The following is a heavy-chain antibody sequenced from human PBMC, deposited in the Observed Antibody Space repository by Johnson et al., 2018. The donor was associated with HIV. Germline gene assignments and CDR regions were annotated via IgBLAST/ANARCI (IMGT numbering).Heavy chain of an antibody. J-gene: IGHJ3*02. CDR1: GFTFSDYY. V-gene: IGHV3-11*04. CDR3: AKDREYYDILTGYYISLSSWDAFDI. Sequence: QVQLVESGGGLVKPGGSLRLSCAASGFTFSDYYMSWIRQAPGKGLEWVSYITSTGITVYYTDSVKGRFTISRDNSKNTLYLQMNSLRAEDTAVYYCAKDREYYDILTGYYISLSSWDAFDIWGQGTMVTVSS. D-gene: IGHD3-9*01. CDR2: ITSTGITV.